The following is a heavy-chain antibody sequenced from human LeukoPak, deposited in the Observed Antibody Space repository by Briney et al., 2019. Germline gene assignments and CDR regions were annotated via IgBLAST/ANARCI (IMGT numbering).Heavy chain of an antibody. Sequence: SETLSLTCTVSGGSISSSSYYWGWIRQPPGKGLEWIGSVYSSGSTYYNPSLKSRVIISVDTSKNQFSLKLTSVTAADTAVYYCARITPGGNSGDYWGQGTLVTVSS. CDR1: GGSISSSSYY. J-gene: IGHJ4*02. D-gene: IGHD4-23*01. V-gene: IGHV4-39*01. CDR3: ARITPGGNSGDY. CDR2: VYSSGST.